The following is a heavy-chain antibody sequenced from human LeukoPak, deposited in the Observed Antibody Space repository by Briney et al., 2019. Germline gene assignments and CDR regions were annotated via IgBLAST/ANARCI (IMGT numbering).Heavy chain of an antibody. V-gene: IGHV4-30-2*01. CDR1: GGSISSGGYS. CDR3: AREGDSDSGSPGDY. CDR2: IYHSGTT. D-gene: IGHD6-13*01. Sequence: SETLSLTCAVSGGSISSGGYSWSWIRQPPGKGLEWVGYIYHSGTTYYNPSLKSRVTISVDRSKNQFSLKLSSVTAADTAVYYCAREGDSDSGSPGDYWGQGTLVTVSS. J-gene: IGHJ4*02.